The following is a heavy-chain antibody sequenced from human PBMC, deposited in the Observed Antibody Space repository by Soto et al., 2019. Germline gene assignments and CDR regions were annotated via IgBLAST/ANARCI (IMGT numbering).Heavy chain of an antibody. CDR2: IYYSGST. J-gene: IGHJ4*02. CDR1: GGSISSSSYY. Sequence: QLQLQESGPGLVKPSETLSLTCTVSGGSISSSSYYWGWIRQPPGKGLEWIGSIYYSGSTYYNPSLKSRVTISVDTSKNQFSLKLSSVTAADTAVYNCARHCRDYDILTGYPYYFDYWGQGTLVTVSS. D-gene: IGHD3-9*01. CDR3: ARHCRDYDILTGYPYYFDY. V-gene: IGHV4-39*01.